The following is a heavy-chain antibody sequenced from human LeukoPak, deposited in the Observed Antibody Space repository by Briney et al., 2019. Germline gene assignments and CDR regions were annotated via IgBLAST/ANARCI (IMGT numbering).Heavy chain of an antibody. Sequence: GGSLRLSCAASGFTFSGYGMHWVRQAPGKGLMWVSRINSDGSSTSYADSVKGRFTISRDNAKNTLYLQMNSLRAEDTAVYYCAREVAVAGTLVDYWGQGTLVTVSS. D-gene: IGHD6-19*01. CDR1: GFTFSGYG. CDR3: AREVAVAGTLVDY. V-gene: IGHV3-74*01. J-gene: IGHJ4*02. CDR2: INSDGSST.